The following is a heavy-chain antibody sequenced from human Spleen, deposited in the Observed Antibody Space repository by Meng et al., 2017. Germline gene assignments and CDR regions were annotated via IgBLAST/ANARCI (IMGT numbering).Heavy chain of an antibody. CDR1: ELNSSSCG. Sequence: GESLKISCVASELNSSSCGMHWVRQAPGKGLEWVTFISYHGSDKNYADSVKGRFTISRDNSKNTLYLQMNSLRAEDTAVYYCAGRIAAAGNYYYGMDVWGQGTTVTVSS. J-gene: IGHJ6*02. CDR2: ISYHGSDK. CDR3: AGRIAAAGNYYYGMDV. D-gene: IGHD6-13*01. V-gene: IGHV3-30*07.